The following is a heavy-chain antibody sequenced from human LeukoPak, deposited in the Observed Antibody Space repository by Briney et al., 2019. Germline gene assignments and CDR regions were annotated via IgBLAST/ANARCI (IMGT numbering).Heavy chain of an antibody. V-gene: IGHV3-23*01. Sequence: GGSLRLSCAASGFTFSTFAMIWVRQPPGKGLEWVSSIFPSGGEIHYADSVRGRFTISRDNSKSTLSLQMNSLTAEDTAIYYCATYRQVLLPFESWGQGTLVTVSS. J-gene: IGHJ4*02. CDR3: ATYRQVLLPFES. D-gene: IGHD2-8*02. CDR2: IFPSGGEI. CDR1: GFTFSTFA.